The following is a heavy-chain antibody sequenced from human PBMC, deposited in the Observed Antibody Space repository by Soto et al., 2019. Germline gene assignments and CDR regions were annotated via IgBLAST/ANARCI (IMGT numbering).Heavy chain of an antibody. J-gene: IGHJ5*02. CDR1: GGSISIGGYY. CDR3: ARSVFP. CDR2: IYYSGST. V-gene: IGHV4-31*03. Sequence: QVQLQESGPGLVKPSQTLSLTCTVSGGSISIGGYYWNWIRQHPGKGLEWIGYIYYSGSTYYNPSLESRVTISVDTSKNQCSLKLSFVTAADTAVYYCARSVFPWGQGTLVTVSS.